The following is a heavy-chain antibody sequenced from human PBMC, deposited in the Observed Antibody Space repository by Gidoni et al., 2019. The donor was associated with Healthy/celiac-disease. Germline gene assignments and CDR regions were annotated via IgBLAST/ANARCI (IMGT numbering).Heavy chain of an antibody. J-gene: IGHJ5*02. CDR2: IYYSGST. V-gene: IGHV4-39*01. CDR3: ASGDSSGWFLAWFDP. Sequence: QLQLQESGPGLAKPSETLSLTCTVAGGSISSSSYHWGGIRKPPGKGLEWIGSIYYSGSTYYNPSLKSRVTISVDTSKNQFSLTLSSVTAADTAVYYCASGDSSGWFLAWFDPWGQGTLVTVSS. CDR1: GGSISSSSYH. D-gene: IGHD6-19*01.